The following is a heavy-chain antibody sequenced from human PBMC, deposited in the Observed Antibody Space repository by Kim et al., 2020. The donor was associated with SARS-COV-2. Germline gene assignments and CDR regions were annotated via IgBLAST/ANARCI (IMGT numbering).Heavy chain of an antibody. D-gene: IGHD3-10*01. Sequence: SETLSLTCAVSGGSFSGYYWSWIRQPPGKGLEWIGEINHSGSTNYNPSLKSRVTISVDTSKNQFSLKLSSVTAADTAVYYCAGGGVTMVRGVIITFDPWGQGTLVTVAS. CDR3: AGGGVTMVRGVIITFDP. J-gene: IGHJ5*02. CDR1: GGSFSGYY. V-gene: IGHV4-34*01. CDR2: INHSGST.